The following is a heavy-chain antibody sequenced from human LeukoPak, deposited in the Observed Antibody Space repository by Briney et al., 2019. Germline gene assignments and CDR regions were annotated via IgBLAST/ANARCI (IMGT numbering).Heavy chain of an antibody. Sequence: VASVKVSCKASGYTFTGYYMHWVRQAPGLGLEWMGRINPNSGGTNYAQKFQGRVTMTRDTSISTAYMELSRLRSDDTAVYYCARRYCSGGSCYLFDYWGQGTLVTVSS. J-gene: IGHJ4*02. CDR1: GYTFTGYY. CDR2: INPNSGGT. D-gene: IGHD2-15*01. V-gene: IGHV1-2*06. CDR3: ARRYCSGGSCYLFDY.